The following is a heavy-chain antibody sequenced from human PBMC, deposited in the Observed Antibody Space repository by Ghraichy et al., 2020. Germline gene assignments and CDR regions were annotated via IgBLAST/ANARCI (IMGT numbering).Heavy chain of an antibody. Sequence: SETLSLTCTVSGGSISSSSYYWGWIRQPPGKGLEWIGSTYYSGSTYYNPSLKSRVTISVDTSKNQFSLKLSSVTAADTAVYYCARDQGVRSSSWFTSYYYYYGMDVWGQGTTVTVSS. D-gene: IGHD6-13*01. V-gene: IGHV4-39*07. CDR3: ARDQGVRSSSWFTSYYYYYGMDV. CDR2: TYYSGST. CDR1: GGSISSSSYY. J-gene: IGHJ6*02.